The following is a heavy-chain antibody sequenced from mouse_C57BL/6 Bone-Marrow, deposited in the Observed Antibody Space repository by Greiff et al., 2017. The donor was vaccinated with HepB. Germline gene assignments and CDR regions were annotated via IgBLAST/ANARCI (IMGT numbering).Heavy chain of an antibody. J-gene: IGHJ2*01. CDR2: IYPRSGNT. CDR1: GYTFTSYG. V-gene: IGHV1-81*01. Sequence: QVQLQQSGAELARPGASVKLSCKASGYTFTSYGISWVKQRTGQGLEWIGEIYPRSGNTYYNEKFKGKATLTADKSSSTAYMELRSLNSEDSAVYFCARSTTVATGFDYWGQGTTLTVSS. D-gene: IGHD1-1*01. CDR3: ARSTTVATGFDY.